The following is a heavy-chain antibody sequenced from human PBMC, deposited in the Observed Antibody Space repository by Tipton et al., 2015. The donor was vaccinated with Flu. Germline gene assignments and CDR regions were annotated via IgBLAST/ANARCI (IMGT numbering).Heavy chain of an antibody. CDR1: GFTVSSNY. V-gene: IGHV3-53*01. Sequence: QLVQSGGGLIQPGGSLRLSCAASGFTVSSNYMSWVRQAPGKGLEWVSVIYSGGSTYYADSVKGRFTISRDNSKNTLYLQMNSLGGGDPGVFYGGRPALMIYSGDGIDVWGQGTPVTVS. J-gene: IGHJ6*02. D-gene: IGHD2-21*01. CDR2: IYSGGST. CDR3: GRPALMIYSGDGIDV.